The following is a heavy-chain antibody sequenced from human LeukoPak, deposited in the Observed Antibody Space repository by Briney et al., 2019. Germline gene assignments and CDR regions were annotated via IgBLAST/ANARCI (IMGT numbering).Heavy chain of an antibody. CDR1: GYTLTELS. D-gene: IGHD3-3*01. V-gene: IGHV1-24*01. CDR2: FDPEDGET. J-gene: IGHJ4*02. Sequence: ASVKVSCKVSGYTLTELSMHWVRQAPGKGLEWMGGFDPEDGETIYAQKFQGRVTMTEDTSTDTAYMELRSLRSDDTAVYYCARTGITIFGVVIIRPLDYWGQGTLVTVSS. CDR3: ARTGITIFGVVIIRPLDY.